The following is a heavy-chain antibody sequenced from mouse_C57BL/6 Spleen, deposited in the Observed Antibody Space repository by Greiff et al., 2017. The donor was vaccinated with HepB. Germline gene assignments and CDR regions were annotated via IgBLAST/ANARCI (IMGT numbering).Heavy chain of an antibody. CDR1: GYSFTGYY. Sequence: EVQLQQSGPELVKPGASVKISCKASGYSFTGYYMNWVKQSPEKSLEWIGEINPSTGGTTYNQKFKAKATLTVDKSSSTAYMQLKSLTSEDSAVYYCVYYYGSSSYYFDYWGQGTTLTVSS. D-gene: IGHD1-1*01. J-gene: IGHJ2*01. V-gene: IGHV1-42*01. CDR3: VYYYGSSSYYFDY. CDR2: INPSTGGT.